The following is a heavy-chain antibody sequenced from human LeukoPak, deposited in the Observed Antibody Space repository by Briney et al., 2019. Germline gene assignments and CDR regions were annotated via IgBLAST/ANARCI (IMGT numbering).Heavy chain of an antibody. V-gene: IGHV4-59*12. D-gene: IGHD3-10*01. CDR1: GGSISSYY. CDR3: ARGPFTLLRGPDNWFDP. CDR2: IYYSGST. J-gene: IGHJ5*02. Sequence: SETLSLTCTVSGGSISSYYWSWIRQPPGKGLEWIGYIYYSGSTNYNPSLKSRVTMSVDTSKNQFSLKLSSVTAADTAVYYCARGPFTLLRGPDNWFDPWGQGALVTVSS.